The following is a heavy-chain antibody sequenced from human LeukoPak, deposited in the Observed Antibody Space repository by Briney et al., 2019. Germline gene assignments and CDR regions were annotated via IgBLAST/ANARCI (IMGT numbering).Heavy chain of an antibody. J-gene: IGHJ4*02. CDR2: IHYSGST. Sequence: PSETLSLTCTVSGGSISSYYWSWIRQPPGKGLEWIGYIHYSGSTSYNPSLKSRVTISVDTSSNQFSLILTSVTAADTAVYYCARGTKTGYTGYDWNYWGQGSLVTVSS. D-gene: IGHD5-12*01. CDR3: ARGTKTGYTGYDWNY. CDR1: GGSISSYY. V-gene: IGHV4-59*01.